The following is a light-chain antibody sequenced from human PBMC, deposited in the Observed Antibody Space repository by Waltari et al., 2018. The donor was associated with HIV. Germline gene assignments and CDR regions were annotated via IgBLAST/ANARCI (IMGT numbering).Light chain of an antibody. J-gene: IGKJ2*01. CDR2: KAS. Sequence: DIQMTQSPSTLSESVGVRVTITCRASQSISSWLAWYQQKPGTAPKLLIYKASTLESGVPSRFSGSGSGTEFTLTISSLQPDDFATYYCQRYNTYPYTFGQGTKLE. V-gene: IGKV1-5*03. CDR3: QRYNTYPYT. CDR1: QSISSW.